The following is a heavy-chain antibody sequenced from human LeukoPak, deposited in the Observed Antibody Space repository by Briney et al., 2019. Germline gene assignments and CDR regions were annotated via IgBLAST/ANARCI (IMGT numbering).Heavy chain of an antibody. CDR2: IYHSGST. J-gene: IGHJ6*03. D-gene: IGHD3-22*01. V-gene: IGHV4-38-2*02. CDR3: ARAPSDSSGYSSYYYYMDV. Sequence: TSETLSLTCTVSGYSISSGYYWGWIRQPPGKGLEWIGSIYHSGSTYYNPSLKSRVTISVDTSKNQFSLKLSSVTAADTAVYYCARAPSDSSGYSSYYYYMDVWGKGTTVTVSS. CDR1: GYSISSGYY.